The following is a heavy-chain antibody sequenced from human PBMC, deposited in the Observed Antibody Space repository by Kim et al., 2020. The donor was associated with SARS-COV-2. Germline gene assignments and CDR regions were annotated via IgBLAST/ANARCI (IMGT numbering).Heavy chain of an antibody. CDR1: GGSISSSSYY. D-gene: IGHD5-12*01. CDR2: IYYSGST. Sequence: SETLSLTCTVSGGSISSSSYYWGWIRQPPGKGLEWIGSIYYSGSTYYNPSLKSRVTISVDTSKNQFSLKLSSVTAADTAVYYCASLGWLRLGLLRFDPWGQGTLVTVSS. V-gene: IGHV4-39*01. CDR3: ASLGWLRLGLLRFDP. J-gene: IGHJ5*02.